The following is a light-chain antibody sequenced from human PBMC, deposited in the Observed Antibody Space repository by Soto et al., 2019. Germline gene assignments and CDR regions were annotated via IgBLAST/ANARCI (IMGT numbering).Light chain of an antibody. V-gene: IGLV1-40*01. J-gene: IGLJ1*01. Sequence: QSVLTQTPSVSGAPGQRVTISCTGRSSNIGAGYDVHWYQHLPGTAPKLLIYGTTNRPSGVPDRFSGSKSGISASLAITGLQAEDEADYYCQSYDSSLSASVFGAGTKVTVL. CDR3: QSYDSSLSASV. CDR2: GTT. CDR1: SSNIGAGYD.